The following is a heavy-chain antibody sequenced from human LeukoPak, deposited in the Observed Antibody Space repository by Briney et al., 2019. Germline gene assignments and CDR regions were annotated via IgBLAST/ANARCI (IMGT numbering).Heavy chain of an antibody. Sequence: PSETLSLTCTVSGYSISSGYYWGWIRPPPGKGLEWIGSIYHSGSTYYNPSLKSRVTISVDTSKNQFSLKLSSVTAADTAVYYCARLGVVATINNYFDYWGQGTLVTVSS. D-gene: IGHD5-12*01. CDR3: ARLGVVATINNYFDY. CDR1: GYSISSGYY. CDR2: IYHSGST. V-gene: IGHV4-38-2*02. J-gene: IGHJ4*02.